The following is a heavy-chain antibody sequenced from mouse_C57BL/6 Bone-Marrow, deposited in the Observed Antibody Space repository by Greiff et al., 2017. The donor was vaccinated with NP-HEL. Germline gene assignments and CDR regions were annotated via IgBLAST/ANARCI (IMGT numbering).Heavy chain of an antibody. CDR1: GFTFSDYY. Sequence: EVQGVESGGGLVQPGGSLKLSCAASGFTFSDYYMYWVRQTPEKRLEWVAYISNGGGSTYYPDTVKGRFTISRDNAKNTLYLQTSRLKSEDTAMYYCARAWFAYWGQGTLVTVSA. CDR2: ISNGGGST. CDR3: ARAWFAY. V-gene: IGHV5-12*01. J-gene: IGHJ3*01.